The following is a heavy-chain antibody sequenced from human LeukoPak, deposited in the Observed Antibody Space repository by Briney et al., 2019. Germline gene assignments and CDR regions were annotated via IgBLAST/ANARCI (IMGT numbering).Heavy chain of an antibody. D-gene: IGHD2-2*01. CDR3: ARGAYCTSTSCPEGFDY. J-gene: IGHJ4*02. CDR2: INPNSGGT. Sequence: ASVKVSCKASGYTFTGYYMHWVRQAPGQGLEWMGRINPNSGGTNYAQKLQGRVTMTRDTSISIADMELSRLRSDDTAVYYCARGAYCTSTSCPEGFDYWGQGTLVTVSS. V-gene: IGHV1-2*06. CDR1: GYTFTGYY.